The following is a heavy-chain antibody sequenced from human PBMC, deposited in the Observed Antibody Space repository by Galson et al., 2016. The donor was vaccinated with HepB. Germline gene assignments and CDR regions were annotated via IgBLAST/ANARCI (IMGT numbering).Heavy chain of an antibody. CDR3: ARQMQDAFDL. CDR1: GGSFSGYY. V-gene: IGHV4-34*01. CDR2: IYHSGST. Sequence: SETLSLTCAVYGGSFSGYYWSWIRQPPGKGLEWIGFIYHSGSTNYNPSPSLRSRVTISADTSRNQFSLRLSSVTAADTAVYFCARQMQDAFDLWGPGTMVTVSS. J-gene: IGHJ3*01.